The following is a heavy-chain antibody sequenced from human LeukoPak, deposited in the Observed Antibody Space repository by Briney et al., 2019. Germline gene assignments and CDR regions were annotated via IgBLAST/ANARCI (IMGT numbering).Heavy chain of an antibody. V-gene: IGHV4-31*03. CDR2: IYYSGST. D-gene: IGHD6-13*01. Sequence: SETLSLTCTVSGGSISSGGYYWSWIRQHPGKGLEWIGNIYYSGSTYYNPSLKSRVIISVDTSKNQFSLKVSSVTAADTAVYYCASGSSSPPGSDYWGQGTLVTASS. CDR3: ASGSSSPPGSDY. J-gene: IGHJ4*02. CDR1: GGSISSGGYY.